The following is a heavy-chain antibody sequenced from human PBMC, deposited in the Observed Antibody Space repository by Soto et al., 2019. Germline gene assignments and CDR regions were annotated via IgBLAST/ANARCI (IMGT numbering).Heavy chain of an antibody. J-gene: IGHJ5*02. CDR1: GGSISSSNW. D-gene: IGHD3-3*01. V-gene: IGHV4-4*02. CDR3: ARCEIRRNTIFGVVIIPYWFDP. Sequence: SETLSLTCAVSGGSISSSNWWSWVRQPPGKGLEWIGEIYHSGSTNYNPSLKSRVTISVDKSKNQFSLKLSSVTAADTAVYYCARCEIRRNTIFGVVIIPYWFDPWGQGTLVTVSS. CDR2: IYHSGST.